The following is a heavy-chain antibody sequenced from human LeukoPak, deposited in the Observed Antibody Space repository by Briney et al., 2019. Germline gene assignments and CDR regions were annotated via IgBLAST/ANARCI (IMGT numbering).Heavy chain of an antibody. J-gene: IGHJ5*02. CDR1: GGSFSGYY. V-gene: IGHV4-34*01. CDR3: ARGVIYSSGWYWSGRDWFDP. D-gene: IGHD6-19*01. Sequence: SETLSLTCAVYGGSFSGYYRSWIRQPPGKGLEWIGEINHSGSTNYNQSLKSLVTISVDTSKNQFSLKLSSVTAADTAVYYCARGVIYSSGWYWSGRDWFDPWGQGTLVTVSS. CDR2: INHSGST.